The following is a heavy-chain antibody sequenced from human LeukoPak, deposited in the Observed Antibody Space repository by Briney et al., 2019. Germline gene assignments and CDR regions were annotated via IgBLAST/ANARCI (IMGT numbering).Heavy chain of an antibody. D-gene: IGHD2-15*01. CDR1: GYTFTGYY. CDR3: ARDVEYCSGGSCSPN. J-gene: IGHJ4*02. V-gene: IGHV1-2*02. Sequence: GASVTVSCKASGYTFTGYYMHWVRQAPGQGLEWMGWINPNSGGTNYAQKFQGRVTMTRDTSISTAYMELSRLRSDDTAVYYCARDVEYCSGGSCSPNWGQGTLVTVSS. CDR2: INPNSGGT.